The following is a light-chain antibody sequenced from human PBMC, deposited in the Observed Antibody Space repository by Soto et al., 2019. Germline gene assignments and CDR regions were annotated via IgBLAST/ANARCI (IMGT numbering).Light chain of an antibody. J-gene: IGKJ1*01. V-gene: IGKV3-20*01. CDR1: QSVSSSF. CDR2: GAS. CDR3: QQYGSSLWT. Sequence: EIVLTQSPGTLSLSPGERATLSCRASQSVSSSFLAWYQQTPGQAPRLLIYGASSRATGIPDRFSGSGSGTDFTLAISRLEPEDFAVYYCQQYGSSLWTFDQGTKVEIK.